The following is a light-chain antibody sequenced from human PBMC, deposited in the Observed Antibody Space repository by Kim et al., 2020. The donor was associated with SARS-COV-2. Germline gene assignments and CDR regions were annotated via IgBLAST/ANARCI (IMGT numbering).Light chain of an antibody. J-gene: IGLJ2*01. CDR2: DVS. CDR1: SSDFGVYNY. Sequence: QSALTQPASVSGSPGQSITISCTGTSSDFGVYNYVSWYQQHPDKAPKLMIYDVSNRPSGVSTRFSGSNSGNTASLTISGLQAEDEADYYCSSYTNTSTLLFGGGTQLTVL. CDR3: SSYTNTSTLL. V-gene: IGLV2-14*03.